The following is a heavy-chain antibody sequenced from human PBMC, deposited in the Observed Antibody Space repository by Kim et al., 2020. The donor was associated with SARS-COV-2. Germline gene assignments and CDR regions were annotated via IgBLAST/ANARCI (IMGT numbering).Heavy chain of an antibody. Sequence: ASVKVSCKASGYTFTSYAMYWVRQAPGQGLEWMGWINTNTGNPTYAQGFTGRFVFSLDTSVSTAYLQISSLKAEDTAVYYCAREIYSNYGDNWFDPWGQGTLVTVSS. D-gene: IGHD4-4*01. V-gene: IGHV7-4-1*02. CDR2: INTNTGNP. CDR3: AREIYSNYGDNWFDP. J-gene: IGHJ5*02. CDR1: GYTFTSYA.